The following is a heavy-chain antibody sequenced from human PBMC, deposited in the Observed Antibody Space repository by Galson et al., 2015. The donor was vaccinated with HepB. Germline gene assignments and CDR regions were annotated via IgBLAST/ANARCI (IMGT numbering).Heavy chain of an antibody. D-gene: IGHD3-22*01. J-gene: IGHJ6*02. CDR3: ARDLTYYYDSSGHPTYGMDV. Sequence: SVKVSCKASGGTFSSYAISWVRQAPGQGLEWMGRIIPILGIANYAQKFQGRVTITADKSTSTAYMELSSLRSEDTAVYYCARDLTYYYDSSGHPTYGMDVWGQGTTVTVSS. CDR1: GGTFSSYA. CDR2: IIPILGIA. V-gene: IGHV1-69*04.